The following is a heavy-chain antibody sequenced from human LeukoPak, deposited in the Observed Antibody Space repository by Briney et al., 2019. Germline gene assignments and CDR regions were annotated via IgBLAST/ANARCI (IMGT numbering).Heavy chain of an antibody. D-gene: IGHD6-19*01. Sequence: GGSLRLSCAASGFTFSNYAMHWVREAPGRGLGWLADISDDGSNKYYGDSVKGRFTISRDNSKNTVYLQINSLRAEDTAVYYCAKDRYSSGWYSDFDYWGQGTLVTVSS. CDR1: GFTFSNYA. CDR2: ISDDGSNK. CDR3: AKDRYSSGWYSDFDY. J-gene: IGHJ4*02. V-gene: IGHV3-30*18.